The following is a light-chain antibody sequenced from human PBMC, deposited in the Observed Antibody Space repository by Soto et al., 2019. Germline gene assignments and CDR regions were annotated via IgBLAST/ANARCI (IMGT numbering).Light chain of an antibody. CDR2: YDS. J-gene: IGLJ2*01. V-gene: IGLV3-21*04. CDR1: NIGSKS. CDR3: QVWDSSSDHVV. Sequence: SYELTQPPSGSVAPGKTARITCGGNNIGSKSVHWSQQKPGQAPVLVIYYDSDRPSGIPERFSGANSGNTATLTISRVEAGDEADYYCQVWDSSSDHVVFGGGTQLTVL.